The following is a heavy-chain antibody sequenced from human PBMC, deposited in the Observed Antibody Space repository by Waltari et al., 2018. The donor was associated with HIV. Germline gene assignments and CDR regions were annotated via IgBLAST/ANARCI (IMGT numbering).Heavy chain of an antibody. V-gene: IGHV4-34*01. CDR1: VGSFSGYY. D-gene: IGHD3-10*01. J-gene: IGHJ4*02. CDR3: ARGRGSMVRGVFFDY. CDR2: INQSGST. Sequence: QVQLQQWGAGLLKPSETLSLPCAVYVGSFSGYYWSWIRQPPGKGLEWVGEINQSGSTNYNSSLKSRVIISVDTSKNQFSLKLTSVTAADTAVYYCARGRGSMVRGVFFDYWGQGTLVTVSS.